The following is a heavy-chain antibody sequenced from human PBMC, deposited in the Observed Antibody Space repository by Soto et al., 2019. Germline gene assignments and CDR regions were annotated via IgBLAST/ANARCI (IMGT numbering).Heavy chain of an antibody. Sequence: QVKLVQSGAEVKKPGASVTVSCKASGYTFTTYGVSWVRQAPGQGLEWLGWINGYNGNAKYAENLQGRVSMTTDTSTTTAYMELSSLRSDDTAVYYCARIGDVPYYYYGMDVWGQGTTVTVSS. CDR2: INGYNGNA. CDR3: ARIGDVPYYYYGMDV. CDR1: GYTFTTYG. J-gene: IGHJ6*02. D-gene: IGHD3-16*01. V-gene: IGHV1-18*01.